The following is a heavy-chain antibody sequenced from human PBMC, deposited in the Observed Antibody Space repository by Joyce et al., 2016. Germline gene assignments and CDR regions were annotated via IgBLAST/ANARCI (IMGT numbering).Heavy chain of an antibody. D-gene: IGHD6-25*01. CDR1: GFIFSSYS. J-gene: IGHJ4*02. CDR3: VREDSGASCWD. Sequence: LVESGGGVVQPGRSLRLSYAASGFIFSSYSLHWVRQAPGKGLEWVTFISFDGDNIYYADSVKGRFTVSRDNSKKTLYLQMNSLRIDDTAVYFCVREDSGASCWDWGQGTLVTVTS. CDR2: ISFDGDNI. V-gene: IGHV3-30*04.